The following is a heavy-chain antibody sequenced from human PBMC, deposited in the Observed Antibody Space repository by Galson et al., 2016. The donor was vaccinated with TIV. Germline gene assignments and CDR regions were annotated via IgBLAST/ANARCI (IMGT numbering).Heavy chain of an antibody. CDR3: ARGGGYHYLGWFDP. V-gene: IGHV1-69*13. CDR2: IIGIFGTT. D-gene: IGHD3-22*01. CDR1: GGTLSSYA. Sequence: SVKVSCKASGGTLSSYAISWVRQAPGQGLEWMGGIIGIFGTTNYAQKFQGRVTITADEFMDTAYMEMSSLTSDDTAVYYCARGGGYHYLGWFDPWGQGTLVTVSS. J-gene: IGHJ5*02.